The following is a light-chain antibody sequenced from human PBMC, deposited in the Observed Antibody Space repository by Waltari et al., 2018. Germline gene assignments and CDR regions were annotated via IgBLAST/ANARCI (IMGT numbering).Light chain of an antibody. V-gene: IGLV2-14*03. J-gene: IGLJ2*01. CDR1: SSDVGGYTY. CDR3: ISYSSSTTLGV. CDR2: EVS. Sequence: QSALTQPASVSGSPGQSITISCTGSSSDVGGYTYVSWYQQHPGKAPKLMIYEVSNRPSGVSNRFSGSKSGNTASLTISWLLAEDEADYYCISYSSSTTLGVFGGGTKLTVL.